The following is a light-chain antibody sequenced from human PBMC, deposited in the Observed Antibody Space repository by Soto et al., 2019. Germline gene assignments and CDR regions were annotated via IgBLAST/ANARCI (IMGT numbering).Light chain of an antibody. V-gene: IGLV1-44*01. CDR3: ASWDDSLNGFV. CDR2: TNV. J-gene: IGLJ1*01. Sequence: QSVLTQPPSASGTPGQRVTISCSGSSSNIGSTSVTWFQQLPGTAPKLLIHTNVNRPSGVPDRFSGSKSGTSASLAISGLQSEDEADYYCASWDDSLNGFVFGTGTKPTVL. CDR1: SSNIGSTS.